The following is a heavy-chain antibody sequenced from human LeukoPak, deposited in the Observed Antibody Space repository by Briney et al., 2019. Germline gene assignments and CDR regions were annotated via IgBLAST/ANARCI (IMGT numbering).Heavy chain of an antibody. Sequence: GESLQISCQGSGYRFTSYWIGWVGQLPGKGLEWMGIIYPGDSDTRYSPSFQGQVTISADKSISTAYLQWSSLKASDTAMYYCARQDPSGWYVDYWGQGTLVTVSS. D-gene: IGHD6-19*01. J-gene: IGHJ4*02. CDR3: ARQDPSGWYVDY. CDR2: IYPGDSDT. V-gene: IGHV5-51*01. CDR1: GYRFTSYW.